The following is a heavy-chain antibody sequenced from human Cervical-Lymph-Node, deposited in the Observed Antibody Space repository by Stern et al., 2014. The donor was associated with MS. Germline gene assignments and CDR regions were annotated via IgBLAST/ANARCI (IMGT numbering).Heavy chain of an antibody. Sequence: VQLVGYGGGLVKPGGSLRLSCAASGFTFGDFYMSWIRQSPGKGLEWVSYISANGSSIFYADSVRGRFTVSRDNSKKSLFLHMNSLRAEDTAVYYCASSTILTDWGQGTQVTVSS. CDR3: ASSTILTD. CDR1: GFTFGDFY. D-gene: IGHD3-9*01. CDR2: ISANGSSI. V-gene: IGHV3-11*01. J-gene: IGHJ4*02.